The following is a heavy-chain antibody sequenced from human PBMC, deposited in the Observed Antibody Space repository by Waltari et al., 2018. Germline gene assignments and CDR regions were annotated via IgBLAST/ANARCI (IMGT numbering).Heavy chain of an antibody. CDR1: GFTFIDYW. CDR2: IKTDGTEK. V-gene: IGHV3-7*03. D-gene: IGHD1-1*01. J-gene: IGHJ4*02. CDR3: ARLWNGPDC. Sequence: EEQLVESGGGLVQPGESLRLSCDASGFTFIDYWMTWVRQAPGKGWEWGAKIKTDGTEKKYVNSVKGRFTSSRDNAKNSRSLQMESLRAEETAVYYCARLWNGPDCWGQGTLVTVSS.